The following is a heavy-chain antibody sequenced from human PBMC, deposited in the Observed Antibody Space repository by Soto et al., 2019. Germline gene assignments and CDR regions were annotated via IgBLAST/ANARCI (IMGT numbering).Heavy chain of an antibody. Sequence: PSETLSLTCAVSGVSLTSGNWWTWVRQSPQRGLEYIGEIFHDGTANYYPSFERRVAMSVDTSRNQFSLKLTSVTAADTAVYFCARLVYDTRLNYMYFDFWGPGTLVTGSS. V-gene: IGHV4-4*02. CDR2: IFHDGTA. D-gene: IGHD3-10*01. J-gene: IGHJ4*02. CDR3: ARLVYDTRLNYMYFDF. CDR1: GVSLTSGNW.